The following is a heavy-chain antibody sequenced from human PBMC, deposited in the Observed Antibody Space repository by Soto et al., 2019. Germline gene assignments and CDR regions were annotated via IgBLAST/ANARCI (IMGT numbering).Heavy chain of an antibody. Sequence: PSETLSLTCTVSGGSISSYYWSWIRQPPGKGLEWIGYIYYSGSSNYNPSLKSRVTISADTSKNKFSLNLISVTAADTAVYYCARDAYSSGFYRLDPWGQGTLVTVSS. CDR2: IYYSGSS. CDR3: ARDAYSSGFYRLDP. J-gene: IGHJ5*02. V-gene: IGHV4-59*01. D-gene: IGHD6-19*01. CDR1: GGSISSYY.